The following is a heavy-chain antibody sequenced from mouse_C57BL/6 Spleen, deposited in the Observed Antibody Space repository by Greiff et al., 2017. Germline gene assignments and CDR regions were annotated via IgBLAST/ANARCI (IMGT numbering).Heavy chain of an antibody. Sequence: VQLQQSGAELARPGASVKLSCKASGYTFTSYGISWVKQRPGQGLEWIGEIYPRSGNTYYNEKFKGKATLTADKSSSTVYMELTSLTYEDSAVYFCARFYYGEAGFAYWGKGTLVTVSA. CDR3: ARFYYGEAGFAY. J-gene: IGHJ3*01. CDR2: IYPRSGNT. CDR1: GYTFTSYG. D-gene: IGHD1-1*01. V-gene: IGHV1-81*01.